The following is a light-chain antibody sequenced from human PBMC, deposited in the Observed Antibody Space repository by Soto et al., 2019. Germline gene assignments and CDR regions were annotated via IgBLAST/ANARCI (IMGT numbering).Light chain of an antibody. V-gene: IGKV3-20*01. J-gene: IGKJ5*01. CDR1: QSVSSSY. Sequence: EIVLTQSPGTLSLSPGERATLSCRASQSVSSSYLAWYQQKPGQAPRLLIYDASSRATGIPDRFSGSGSGTDFTLTISRLEPEDFAVYYCQQSGSSPPITFGQGTRLEIK. CDR2: DAS. CDR3: QQSGSSPPIT.